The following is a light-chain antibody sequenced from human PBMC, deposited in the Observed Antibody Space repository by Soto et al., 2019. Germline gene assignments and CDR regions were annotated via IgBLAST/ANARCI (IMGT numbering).Light chain of an antibody. CDR3: QQYKSYPRT. CDR2: KAS. Sequence: DIQMTQSPSTLSASVGDRVTITCRASQSISSWLAWYQQKPGKAPNLLVYKASSLESGVPSRFSGSGSGTEFTLTISSLQPDDFASYYCQQYKSYPRTFGQGTKAEIK. J-gene: IGKJ1*01. V-gene: IGKV1-5*03. CDR1: QSISSW.